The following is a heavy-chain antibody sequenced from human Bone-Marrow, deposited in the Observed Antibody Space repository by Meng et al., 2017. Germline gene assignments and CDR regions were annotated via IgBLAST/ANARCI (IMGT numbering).Heavy chain of an antibody. Sequence: QVQLVDSGGGLVKPGGSLRLSCAASGFTFSDYYMSWIRQAPGKGLEWVSTISSTGGATYYADSVKGRLTISRDNSKNTLYLQMNSLRAEDTAVYYCVPRTTYFDSWGLGTLVTVSS. J-gene: IGHJ4*02. V-gene: IGHV3-11*01. CDR2: ISSTGGAT. D-gene: IGHD4-11*01. CDR1: GFTFSDYY. CDR3: VPRTTYFDS.